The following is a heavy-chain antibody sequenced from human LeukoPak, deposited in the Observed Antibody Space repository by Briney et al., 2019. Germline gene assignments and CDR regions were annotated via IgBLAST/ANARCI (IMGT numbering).Heavy chain of an antibody. Sequence: ASVKVSCKASGYTFTQYGISWMRQAPGQGPEWMGWISAFNGNTKYPQRLQGRVTMTTDASTSTAYMDLRGLRSDDTAVYYCARLHITGRGDYWGQGTLVTVSS. CDR3: ARLHITGRGDY. D-gene: IGHD1-20*01. J-gene: IGHJ4*02. V-gene: IGHV1-18*01. CDR1: GYTFTQYG. CDR2: ISAFNGNT.